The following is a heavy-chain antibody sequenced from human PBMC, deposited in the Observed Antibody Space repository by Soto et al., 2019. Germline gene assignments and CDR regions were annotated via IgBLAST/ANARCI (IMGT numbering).Heavy chain of an antibody. Sequence: SETLSLTCTVSGGSISSSSYYWGWIRQPPGKGLEWIGSIYYSGSTYYNPSLKSRVTISVDTSKNQFSLKLSSVTAADTAVYYCARRDDVDTASSFDYWGQGTLVTVSS. CDR2: IYYSGST. D-gene: IGHD5-18*01. J-gene: IGHJ4*02. V-gene: IGHV4-39*01. CDR3: ARRDDVDTASSFDY. CDR1: GGSISSSSYY.